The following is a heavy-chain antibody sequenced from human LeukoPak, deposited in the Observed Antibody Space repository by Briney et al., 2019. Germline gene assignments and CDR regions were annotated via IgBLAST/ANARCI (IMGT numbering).Heavy chain of an antibody. CDR1: GFTFSSYA. V-gene: IGHV3-30*01. CDR3: ARDGKHSYGYPRVNYYYYYMDV. Sequence: GRSLRLSCAASGFTFSSYAMHWVRQAPGKGLEWVAVISYDGSNKYYADSVKGRFTISRDNSKNTLYLQMNSLRAEDTAAYYCARDGKHSYGYPRVNYYYYYMDVWGKGTTVTVSS. D-gene: IGHD5-18*01. J-gene: IGHJ6*03. CDR2: ISYDGSNK.